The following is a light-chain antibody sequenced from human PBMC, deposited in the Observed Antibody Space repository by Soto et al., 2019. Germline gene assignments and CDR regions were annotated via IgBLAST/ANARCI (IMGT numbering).Light chain of an antibody. CDR3: QKYNSDPLT. V-gene: IGKV1-27*01. CDR1: QGISDF. Sequence: DIQMTQSPSSLSASVGDRVTITCRASQGISDFLAWYQQKPGKAPQLLIYGATTLQSGVPSRFSGSGSGTDFTLTIASLQPEDVATYYCQKYNSDPLTFGGGTKVEIK. CDR2: GAT. J-gene: IGKJ4*01.